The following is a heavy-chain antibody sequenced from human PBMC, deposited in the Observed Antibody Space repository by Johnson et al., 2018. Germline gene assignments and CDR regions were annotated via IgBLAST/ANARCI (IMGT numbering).Heavy chain of an antibody. Sequence: VQLVQSGGGLVQPGGSLRLSCTVSGFTFSSYWMNWVRQVPWKGLEWVANIKQDGSEEYYMDSVKGRFTITADNARNSLYLEMNSLRAEDTALYYCAREGWDRAFDVWGQGTTVTVSS. J-gene: IGHJ3*01. CDR2: IKQDGSEE. CDR1: GFTFSSYW. CDR3: AREGWDRAFDV. D-gene: IGHD1-26*01. V-gene: IGHV3-7*01.